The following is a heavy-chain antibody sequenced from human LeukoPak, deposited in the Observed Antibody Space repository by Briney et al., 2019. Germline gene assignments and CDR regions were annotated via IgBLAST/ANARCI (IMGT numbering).Heavy chain of an antibody. J-gene: IGHJ6*03. CDR1: GFTFSSYA. Sequence: GGSLRLSCAASGFTFSSYAMHWVRQAPGKGLEWVVVISYDGSNKYYADSVKGRFTISRDNSKNTLYLQMNSLRAEDTAVYYCARGRYYGSGSYLGYMDVWGKGTTVTVSS. D-gene: IGHD3-10*01. CDR3: ARGRYYGSGSYLGYMDV. CDR2: ISYDGSNK. V-gene: IGHV3-30*04.